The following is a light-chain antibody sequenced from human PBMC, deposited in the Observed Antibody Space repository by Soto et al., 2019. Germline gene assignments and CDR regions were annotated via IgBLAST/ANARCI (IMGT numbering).Light chain of an antibody. V-gene: IGKV1-39*01. CDR1: QSISDY. CDR3: QQTCSTPTWT. CDR2: AAS. J-gene: IGKJ1*01. Sequence: DIQITQSRSSLSASIGDRVTISCRASQSISDYLTWYQQKPGRAPKLLIYAASSLQTGVPSRFSGSGSGTDFTLTISGLKPEDFATYYCQQTCSTPTWTFGQGTKVDIK.